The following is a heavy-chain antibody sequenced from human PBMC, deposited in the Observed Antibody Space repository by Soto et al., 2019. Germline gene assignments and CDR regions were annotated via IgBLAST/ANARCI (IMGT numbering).Heavy chain of an antibody. D-gene: IGHD3-10*01. CDR3: ARDGWFSALRVPFGMDV. CDR2: INPNGGST. CDR1: GYTFINYY. Sequence: QVQLVQSGAEVKKPGASVEVSCKASGYTFINYYIHWVRQAPGQGLEWMGIINPNGGSTTYAQNFHGRVTMPRDTSTSTVYLELNRLRSEETAVYFFARDGWFSALRVPFGMDVWGQWPTVTVSS. V-gene: IGHV1-46*01. J-gene: IGHJ6*02.